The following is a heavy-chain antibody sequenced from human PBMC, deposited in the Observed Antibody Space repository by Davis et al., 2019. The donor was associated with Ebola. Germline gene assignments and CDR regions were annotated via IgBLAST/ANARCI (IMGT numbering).Heavy chain of an antibody. V-gene: IGHV3-11*01. CDR2: ISSRGSTI. CDR1: GFTFSDYY. D-gene: IGHD6-13*01. CDR3: ATPYSSSWLVDP. J-gene: IGHJ5*02. Sequence: AGSLRLSCAASGFTFSDYYMSWIRHAPGKGLEWVSYISSRGSTIYYADSVKGRFTISRDNAKNSLYLQMNSLRAEDTAVYYCATPYSSSWLVDPWGQGTLVTVSS.